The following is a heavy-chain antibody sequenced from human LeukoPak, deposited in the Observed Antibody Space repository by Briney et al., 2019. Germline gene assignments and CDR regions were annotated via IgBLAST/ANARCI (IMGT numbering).Heavy chain of an antibody. CDR3: AKDSSGASGNYDYFDY. CDR1: GFTFSSYA. V-gene: IGHV3-23*01. J-gene: IGHJ4*02. CDR2: ISGNGGST. Sequence: PGGSLRLSCAASGFTFSSYAMGWVRQAPGKGLEWVSVISGNGGSTYYPDSVKGRFTISRDSSKNTLYLQMNSLRAEDTAVYYCAKDSSGASGNYDYFDYWGQGTLVTVSS. D-gene: IGHD1-26*01.